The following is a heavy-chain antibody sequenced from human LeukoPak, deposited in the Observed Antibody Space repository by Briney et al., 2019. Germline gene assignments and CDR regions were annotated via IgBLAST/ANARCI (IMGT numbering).Heavy chain of an antibody. Sequence: GGSLRLSCAASGFTFSSYAMSWVRQAPGKGLEWVSAISGSGGSTYYADSVKGRFTISRDNSKNTLYLQMNSLRAEDTAVYYCAKSTYYYDSSGYYSPAFDYWGQGTLVTVSS. CDR3: AKSTYYYDSSGYYSPAFDY. D-gene: IGHD3-22*01. J-gene: IGHJ4*02. V-gene: IGHV3-23*01. CDR2: ISGSGGST. CDR1: GFTFSSYA.